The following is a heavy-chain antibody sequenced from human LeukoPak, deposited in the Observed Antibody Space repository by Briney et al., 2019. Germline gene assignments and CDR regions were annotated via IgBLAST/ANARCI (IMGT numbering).Heavy chain of an antibody. Sequence: GGSLRLSCAASGFTLSTFDMNWVRQAPGKGLEWVSSISTSSRYIYYRDSVKGRFTISRDDAKNSLYLQMNSLRVEDTAVYYCARADCSGSTCYLRRSWFDPWGQGTLATVSS. V-gene: IGHV3-21*01. D-gene: IGHD2-2*01. CDR1: GFTLSTFD. CDR3: ARADCSGSTCYLRRSWFDP. J-gene: IGHJ5*02. CDR2: ISTSSRYI.